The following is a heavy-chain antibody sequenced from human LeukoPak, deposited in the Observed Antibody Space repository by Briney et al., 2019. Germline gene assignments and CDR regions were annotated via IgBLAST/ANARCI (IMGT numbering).Heavy chain of an antibody. D-gene: IGHD1-20*01. CDR3: ATNPMTGYHLGDYYYFYMAV. Sequence: SVKVSCKASGVTFSSSAISWVRQAPGQGLEWIGGILPVFGTVNSAQKLQGRVTITNDDSTTTAYMELSSLRSEDTAVYYCATNPMTGYHLGDYYYFYMAVWGKGTTVTVS. J-gene: IGHJ6*03. CDR2: ILPVFGTV. CDR1: GVTFSSSA. V-gene: IGHV1-69*05.